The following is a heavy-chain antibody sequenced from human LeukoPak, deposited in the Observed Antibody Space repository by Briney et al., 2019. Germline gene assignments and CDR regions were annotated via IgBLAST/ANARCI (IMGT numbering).Heavy chain of an antibody. D-gene: IGHD3-16*01. CDR1: TYSLSSGYF. CDR2: IYHSGNT. CDR3: ARDRAGGDAFDI. Sequence: SDTLSLSCTVSTYSLSSGYFWGWIRPPPGKGLEWIGSIYHSGNTFYTPTLKSRVTISVDTSKNQFSLKLSSVTAADTAVYYCARDRAGGDAFDIWGQRTMVTVSS. J-gene: IGHJ3*02. V-gene: IGHV4-38-2*02.